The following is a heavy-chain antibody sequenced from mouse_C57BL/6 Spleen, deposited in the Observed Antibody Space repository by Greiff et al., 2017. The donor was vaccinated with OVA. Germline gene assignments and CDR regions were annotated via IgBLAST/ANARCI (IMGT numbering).Heavy chain of an antibody. CDR3: ARSDYYGYYFDY. CDR2: IWWDDDK. CDR1: GFSLSTFGMG. J-gene: IGHJ2*01. Sequence: ESGPGILQPSQTLSLTCSFSGFSLSTFGMGVGWIRQPSGKGLEWLAHIWWDDDKYYNPALKRRLTISKDTSTNQVFLKIANVDTADTATYDCARSDYYGYYFDYWGQGTTRTVSS. V-gene: IGHV8-8*01. D-gene: IGHD1-1*01.